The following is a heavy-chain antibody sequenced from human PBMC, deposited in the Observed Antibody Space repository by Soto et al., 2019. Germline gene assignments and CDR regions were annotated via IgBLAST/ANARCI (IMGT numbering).Heavy chain of an antibody. CDR2: IWYVGGNK. D-gene: IGHD6-19*01. Sequence: QVQLVESGGGVVQPGRSLRLSCAASGFNFSSYVMHWVRQAPGKGLEWVAVIWYVGGNKYYADSVKGRFTISRDNSKNTLYLQMNSLRAEDTAVYYCARDGQWLPPDGLRSSYYFDYWGQGTLVTVSS. V-gene: IGHV3-33*01. CDR1: GFNFSSYV. CDR3: ARDGQWLPPDGLRSSYYFDY. J-gene: IGHJ4*02.